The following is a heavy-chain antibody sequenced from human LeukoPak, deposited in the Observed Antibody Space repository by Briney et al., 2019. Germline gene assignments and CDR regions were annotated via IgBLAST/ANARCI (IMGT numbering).Heavy chain of an antibody. Sequence: RTGGSLRLSCTASGFTFGDYAMSWVRQAPGKGLEWVGRIKNKTAGGTTDYGAPMKGRFTISRDDSKSTLFLQMNSLKTEDTAVYYCSAIGYSGGLAYWGQGTLVTVSS. CDR3: SAIGYSGGLAY. J-gene: IGHJ4*02. D-gene: IGHD5-18*01. V-gene: IGHV3-15*01. CDR1: GFTFGDYA. CDR2: IKNKTAGGTT.